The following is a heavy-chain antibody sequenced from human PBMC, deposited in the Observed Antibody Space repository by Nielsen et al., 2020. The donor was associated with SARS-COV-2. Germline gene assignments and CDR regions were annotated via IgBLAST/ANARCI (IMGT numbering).Heavy chain of an antibody. CDR1: GGSFSDYD. CDR3: ARYSHITLWFGKFHWFDP. J-gene: IGHJ5*02. CDR2: INHSGST. Sequence: SETLSLTCAVYGGSFSDYDWSWIRQPPGEGLEWIGEINHSGSTNYNPSLKSRVTISVDTSSNQFSLKLTSVTAADTAVYFCARYSHITLWFGKFHWFDPWGQGTLVTVFS. D-gene: IGHD3-10*01. V-gene: IGHV4-34*01.